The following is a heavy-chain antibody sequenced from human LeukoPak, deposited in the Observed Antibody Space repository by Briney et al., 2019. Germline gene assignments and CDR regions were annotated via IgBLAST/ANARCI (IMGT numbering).Heavy chain of an antibody. Sequence: GGSLRLSCAASGFTFSSYAMHWVRQAPGKGLEWGAVISYDGSNKHYADSVKGRFTISRDNSKNTLYLQMNRLRAEDTAVYYRARGRDYDFWRGYPYSAESFQHWRQGTLLTVSS. V-gene: IGHV3-30-3*01. CDR3: ARGRDYDFWRGYPYSAESFQH. CDR1: GFTFSSYA. CDR2: ISYDGSNK. D-gene: IGHD3-3*01. J-gene: IGHJ1*01.